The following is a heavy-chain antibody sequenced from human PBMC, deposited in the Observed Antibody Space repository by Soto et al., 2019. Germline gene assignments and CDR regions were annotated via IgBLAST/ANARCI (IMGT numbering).Heavy chain of an antibody. V-gene: IGHV4-30-2*01. D-gene: IGHD3-10*01. CDR2: IYHSGST. CDR3: ARAHGSGWGAFDI. Sequence: QLQLQESGSGLVKPSQTLSLTCAVSGGSISSGGYSWSWIRQPPGKGLEWIGYIYHSGSTYYNPSLISRVTVSVIRSKNQFSLKLSSVTAADTAVYYCARAHGSGWGAFDIWGQGTMVTVSS. J-gene: IGHJ3*02. CDR1: GGSISSGGYS.